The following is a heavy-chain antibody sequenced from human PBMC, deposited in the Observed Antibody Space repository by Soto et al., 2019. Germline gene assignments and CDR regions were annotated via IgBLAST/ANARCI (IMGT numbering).Heavy chain of an antibody. CDR2: IYYSGST. Sequence: SETLSLTCTVSGGSISSYYWSWIRRPPGKGLEWIGYIYYSGSTNYNPSLKSRVTISVDTSKNQFSLKLSSVTAADTAVYYCAKHAASSGWFFTDFDYWGQGALVTVSS. CDR3: AKHAASSGWFFTDFDY. J-gene: IGHJ4*02. D-gene: IGHD6-19*01. V-gene: IGHV4-59*08. CDR1: GGSISSYY.